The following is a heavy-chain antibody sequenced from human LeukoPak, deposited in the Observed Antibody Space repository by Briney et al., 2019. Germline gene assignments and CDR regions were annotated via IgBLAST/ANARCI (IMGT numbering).Heavy chain of an antibody. Sequence: GGSLRLSCAASGFTFRDYWMTWVRQAPGRGLEWVANMNQDGSSLKYGDSVKGRFTISRDNAKNSLYLQMDSLRADDTAVYYCAREAYTWACDSWGQGTLVTISS. D-gene: IGHD3-16*01. CDR2: MNQDGSSL. CDR3: AREAYTWACDS. J-gene: IGHJ5*01. CDR1: GFTFRDYW. V-gene: IGHV3-7*01.